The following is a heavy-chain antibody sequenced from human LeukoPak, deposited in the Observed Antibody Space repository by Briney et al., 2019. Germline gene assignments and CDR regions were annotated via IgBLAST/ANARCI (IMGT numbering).Heavy chain of an antibody. J-gene: IGHJ3*02. D-gene: IGHD6-13*01. CDR2: IYASGNT. CDR1: GDSISSGSYY. Sequence: PSETLSLTCTVSGDSISSGSYYWSWIRQPAGKGLEWIGRIYASGNTNQNPSLKSRVTILVDTSKNQFSLKLSSVTAADTAVYYCAREMCIAAALGAFDIWGQGTMVSVSS. V-gene: IGHV4-61*02. CDR3: AREMCIAAALGAFDI.